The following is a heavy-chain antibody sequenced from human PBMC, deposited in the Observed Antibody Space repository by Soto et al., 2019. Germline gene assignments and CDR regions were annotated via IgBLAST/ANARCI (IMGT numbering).Heavy chain of an antibody. CDR2: ISGSGDST. D-gene: IGHD2-15*01. CDR1: GSTFSSYA. V-gene: IGHV3-23*01. J-gene: IGHJ3*01. Sequence: EVQLWESGGGSVQPGGSLRLSCAASGSTFSSYAMSWVRQAPGKGLEWVSVISGSGDSTYYADSVKGRFTISRDNSKNTLYVQMNSLRVEDTAVYYCARELGYCSGGSCYMDGAFDFWGQGTMVTVSS. CDR3: ARELGYCSGGSCYMDGAFDF.